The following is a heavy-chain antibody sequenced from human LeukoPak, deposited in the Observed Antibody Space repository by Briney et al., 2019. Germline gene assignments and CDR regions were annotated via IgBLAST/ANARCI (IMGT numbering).Heavy chain of an antibody. V-gene: IGHV4-31*03. Sequence: SETLSLTCTVSGGSISSGGYYWSWIRQHPGKGLEWIGYIYYSGSTYYNPSLKSRVTISVDTSKNQFSLKLSSVTAADTAVYYCARAGYCSGGSCYDAFDIWGQGTMVTVSS. CDR3: ARAGYCSGGSCYDAFDI. CDR1: GGSISSGGYY. J-gene: IGHJ3*02. D-gene: IGHD2-15*01. CDR2: IYYSGST.